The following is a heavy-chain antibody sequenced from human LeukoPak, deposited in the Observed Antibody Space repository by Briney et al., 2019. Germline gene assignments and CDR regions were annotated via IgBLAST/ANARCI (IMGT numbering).Heavy chain of an antibody. J-gene: IGHJ6*02. CDR2: IIPIYGAA. CDR1: GYSFTAYY. CDR3: ARDKDYYGMDV. Sequence: GASVKVSCAASGYSFTAYYLHWVRQAPGQGLEWMGGIIPIYGAANYAQKFQGRVTITADESTSTAYMELSSLRSEDTAVYYCARDKDYYGMDVWGQGTTVTVSS. V-gene: IGHV1-69*13.